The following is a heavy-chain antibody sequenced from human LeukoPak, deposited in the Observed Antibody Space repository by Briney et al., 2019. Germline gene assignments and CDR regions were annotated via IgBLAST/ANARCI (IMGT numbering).Heavy chain of an antibody. D-gene: IGHD1-1*01. J-gene: IGHJ6*04. V-gene: IGHV1-69*06. Sequence: SVKVSCKASGGTFSNYAISWVRQAPGQGLEWMGGIIPIFGTANYAQKFQGRVTITADKSTSTAYMELSSLRSEDTAVYYCARGTRPYYYYGMDVWGKGTTVTVSS. CDR2: IIPIFGTA. CDR1: GGTFSNYA. CDR3: ARGTRPYYYYGMDV.